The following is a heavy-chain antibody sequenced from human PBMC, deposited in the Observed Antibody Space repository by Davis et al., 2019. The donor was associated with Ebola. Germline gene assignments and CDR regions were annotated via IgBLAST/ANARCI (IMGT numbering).Heavy chain of an antibody. CDR1: GFTVSSNH. CDR3: AKDLGSAGWYFDY. Sequence: PGGSLRLSCAASGFTVSSNHMSWVRQAPGKGLEWVSSIYITGSTYYADSVKGRFTISRDNSKNTLYLQMNSLRAEDTAVYYCAKDLGSAGWYFDYWGQGTLVTVSS. J-gene: IGHJ4*02. D-gene: IGHD2-15*01. V-gene: IGHV3-53*01. CDR2: IYITGST.